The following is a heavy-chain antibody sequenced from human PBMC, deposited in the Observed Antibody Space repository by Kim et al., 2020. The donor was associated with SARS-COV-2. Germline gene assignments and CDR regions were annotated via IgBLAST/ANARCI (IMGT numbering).Heavy chain of an antibody. CDR3: ARDSAYYYDSSGYVYYXXG. V-gene: IGHV4-61*02. CDR1: GGSISSGSYY. Sequence: SETLSLTCTVSGGSISSGSYYWSWIRQPAGKGLEWIGRIYTSGSTNYNPSLKSRVTISVDTSKNQFSLKLSSVTAADTAVYYCARDSAYYYDSSGYVYYXXG. CDR2: IYTSGST. J-gene: IGHJ6*01. D-gene: IGHD3-22*01.